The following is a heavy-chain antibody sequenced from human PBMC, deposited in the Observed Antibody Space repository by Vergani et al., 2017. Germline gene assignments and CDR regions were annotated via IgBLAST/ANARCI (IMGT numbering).Heavy chain of an antibody. V-gene: IGHV4-39*01. Sequence: QLQLQESGPGLVKPSETLSLTCTVSGGSISSSSYYWGWIRQPPGKGLEWIGSIYFSGSTYYNPSLKSRVTISVDTSKNQFSLKLSSVTAADTAVYYCVRRSTFSEEAFDIWGQGTMVTVSS. CDR3: VRRSTFSEEAFDI. CDR1: GGSISSSSYY. J-gene: IGHJ3*02. CDR2: IYFSGST.